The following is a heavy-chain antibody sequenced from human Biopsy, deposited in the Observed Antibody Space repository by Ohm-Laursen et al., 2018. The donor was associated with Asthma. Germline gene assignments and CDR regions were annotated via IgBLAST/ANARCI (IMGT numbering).Heavy chain of an antibody. J-gene: IGHJ4*02. CDR3: ARDFVDSAMDYFDY. CDR2: ISYSGGT. D-gene: IGHD5-18*01. Sequence: ETLSLTCTVSGGSVSSGSHYWSWIRQPPGKGLEWIGYISYSGGTNYNPSLKSRVTISVDTSKNQFSLKLSSVTAADTAVYYCARDFVDSAMDYFDYWGQGTLVTVSS. CDR1: GGSVSSGSHY. V-gene: IGHV4-61*01.